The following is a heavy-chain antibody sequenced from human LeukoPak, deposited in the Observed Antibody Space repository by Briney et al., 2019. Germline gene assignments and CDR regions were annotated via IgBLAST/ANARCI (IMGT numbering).Heavy chain of an antibody. D-gene: IGHD3-16*02. CDR1: GGFISSSSYY. CDR3: ARLRADDYDYVWGSYPFDY. CDR2: IYYSGST. Sequence: PSETLSLTCTVSGGFISSSSYYWGWIRQPPGEGLEWIGSIYYSGSTYYNPSLKSRVTISVDTSKNQFSLKLSSVTAADTAVYYCARLRADDYDYVWGSYPFDYWGQGTLVTVSS. J-gene: IGHJ4*02. V-gene: IGHV4-39*01.